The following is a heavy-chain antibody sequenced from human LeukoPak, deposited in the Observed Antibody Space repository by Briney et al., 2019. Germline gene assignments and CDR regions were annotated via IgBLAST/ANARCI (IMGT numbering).Heavy chain of an antibody. J-gene: IGHJ6*02. Sequence: PGGSLRLSCAASGFTFSNYAMHWVRQAPGKGLEWVSSINWNSGSIGYADSVKGRFTISRDNAKNSLYLQMNSLRAEDTALYYCAKGKVAVDPYYNMDVWGQGTTVTVSS. CDR1: GFTFSNYA. CDR2: INWNSGSI. CDR3: AKGKVAVDPYYNMDV. V-gene: IGHV3-9*01. D-gene: IGHD6-19*01.